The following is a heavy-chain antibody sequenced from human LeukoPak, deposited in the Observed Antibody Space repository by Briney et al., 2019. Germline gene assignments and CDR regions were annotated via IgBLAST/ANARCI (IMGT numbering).Heavy chain of an antibody. CDR1: GGSINTDNFY. D-gene: IGHD5-24*01. CDR2: LHTSGST. J-gene: IGHJ6*03. CDR3: ARGRDGYYMDV. Sequence: ASETLSLTCTVSGGSINTDNFYWSWIRQPAGKGLEWIGRLHTSGSTNYNPPLKSRVTISVDMSKKQFSLKLNSVTAADTAVYYCARGRDGYYMDVWGQGTTVAVSS. V-gene: IGHV4-61*02.